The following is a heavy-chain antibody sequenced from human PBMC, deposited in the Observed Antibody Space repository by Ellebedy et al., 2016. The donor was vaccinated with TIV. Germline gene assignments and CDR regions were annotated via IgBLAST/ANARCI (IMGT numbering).Heavy chain of an antibody. CDR1: GGPITSGRYY. J-gene: IGHJ3*02. CDR3: ERHRGLHDAFDI. V-gene: IGHV4-39*01. CDR2: VYYDGST. Sequence: MPGGSLRPSCTVPGGPITSGRYYWGWIRQPPGKGLEWIGTVYYDGSTYYNPSLKSRVTISVDTSKNQFSLKLTSVTAADTAVYYCERHRGLHDAFDIWGQGTKVTVSS.